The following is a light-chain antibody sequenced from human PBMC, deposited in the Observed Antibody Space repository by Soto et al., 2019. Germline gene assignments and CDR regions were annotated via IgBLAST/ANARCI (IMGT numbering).Light chain of an antibody. Sequence: QSVLTQPPSVSGAPGQRVTISCTGSSSNIGAGYDVHWYQQLPGTAPKLLIYGNSNRPSGVPDRFSGSKSGTSASLAITGLQDEDEDDYYSKSYDSSLSGCYVFGTGTKVTVL. CDR1: SSNIGAGYD. V-gene: IGLV1-40*01. J-gene: IGLJ1*01. CDR3: KSYDSSLSGCYV. CDR2: GNS.